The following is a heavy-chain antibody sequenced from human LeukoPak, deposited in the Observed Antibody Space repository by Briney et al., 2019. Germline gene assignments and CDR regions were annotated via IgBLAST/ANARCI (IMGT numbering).Heavy chain of an antibody. J-gene: IGHJ5*02. Sequence: ASVKVSCKASGYIFTGYYMHWVRQAPGQGLEWMGWINPNSGGTNYAQKFQGRVTMTRDTSISTAYMELSRLRSDDTAVYYCARGMRVTMVRGVPFDPWGQGTLVTVSS. CDR3: ARGMRVTMVRGVPFDP. CDR1: GYIFTGYY. D-gene: IGHD3-10*01. CDR2: INPNSGGT. V-gene: IGHV1-2*02.